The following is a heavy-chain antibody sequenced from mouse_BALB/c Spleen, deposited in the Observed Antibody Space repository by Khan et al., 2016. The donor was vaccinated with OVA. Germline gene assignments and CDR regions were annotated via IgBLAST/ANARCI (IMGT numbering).Heavy chain of an antibody. CDR2: INPSNGYT. D-gene: IGHD2-14*01. J-gene: IGHJ3*01. CDR1: GYTFASYT. Sequence: QVQLQQSGAELARPGASMKMSCKASGYTFASYTIHWLKQRPGQGLEWIGYINPSNGYTNYNQKFKDKATLTADKSSTTAYMQLSSLTSDDSAVYSWGRDGDDYRNDGWFGYWGQGTLVTVSA. CDR3: GRDGDDYRNDGWFGY. V-gene: IGHV1-4*01.